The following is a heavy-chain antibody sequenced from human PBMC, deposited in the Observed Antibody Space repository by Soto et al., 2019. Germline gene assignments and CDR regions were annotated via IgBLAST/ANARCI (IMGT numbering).Heavy chain of an antibody. CDR1: GFTFSVYY. V-gene: IGHV3-11*06. CDR2: ISSSSSYT. Sequence: GGSLRLSCAASGFTFSVYYMSWIRQAQGKGMEWVSYISSSSSYTNYADSVKGRFTISRDNAKNSLYLQMNSLRAEDTAVYYCARVQGFPVTNYYYYYGMDVWGQGTTVTVSS. CDR3: ARVQGFPVTNYYYYYGMDV. D-gene: IGHD2-15*01. J-gene: IGHJ6*02.